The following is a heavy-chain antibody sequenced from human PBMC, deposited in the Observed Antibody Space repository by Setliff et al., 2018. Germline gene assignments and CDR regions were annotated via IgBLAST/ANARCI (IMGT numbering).Heavy chain of an antibody. V-gene: IGHV1-69*13. CDR2: INPIFGTA. CDR3: ARDSTVSTVHYYYYMDF. Sequence: SVKVSCKASGGTFSGYAISWVRQAPGQGLEWMGGINPIFGTANYAQKFQGRVTITADESTSTAYMELGSLRSEDTAVYYCARDSTVSTVHYYYYMDFWCKGTTVTVSS. J-gene: IGHJ6*03. CDR1: GGTFSGYA. D-gene: IGHD4-17*01.